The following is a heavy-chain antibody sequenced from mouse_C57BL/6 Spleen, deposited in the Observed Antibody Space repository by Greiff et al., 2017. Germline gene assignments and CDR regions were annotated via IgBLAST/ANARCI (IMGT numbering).Heavy chain of an antibody. J-gene: IGHJ4*01. Sequence: VQLKQSGPELVKPGASVKISCTASGYAFSSSWMNWVKQRPGKGLEWIGRIYPGDGDTNYTGKFKGKATLTADKSSSTAYMQLSSLTSEDSAVYFCAKELGYYAMDYWGQGTSVTVSS. CDR1: GYAFSSSW. CDR3: AKELGYYAMDY. CDR2: IYPGDGDT. D-gene: IGHD3-1*01. V-gene: IGHV1-82*01.